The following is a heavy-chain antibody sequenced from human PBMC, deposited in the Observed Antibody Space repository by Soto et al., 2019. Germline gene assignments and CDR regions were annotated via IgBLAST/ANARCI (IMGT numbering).Heavy chain of an antibody. CDR3: ARLGSDIVVVPAASFDY. Sequence: TLSLTCAVSGGSISSGGYSCSWIRQPPGKGLEWIGYICHSGSTYYDPSLKSRVTISVDTSKNQFSLKLSSVTAADTAVYYCARLGSDIVVVPAASFDYWGQGTLVTVSS. D-gene: IGHD2-2*01. V-gene: IGHV4-30-2*03. J-gene: IGHJ4*02. CDR1: GGSISSGGYS. CDR2: ICHSGST.